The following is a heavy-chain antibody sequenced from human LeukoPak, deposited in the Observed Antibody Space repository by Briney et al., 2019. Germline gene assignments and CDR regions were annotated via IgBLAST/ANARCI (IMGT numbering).Heavy chain of an antibody. CDR1: GFTFSSYA. CDR3: ARDPRITMVRGLVGWFDP. D-gene: IGHD3-10*01. V-gene: IGHV3-30-3*01. J-gene: IGHJ5*02. Sequence: QPGRSLRLSCAASGFTFSSYAMHWVRQAPGKGLEGVAVISYDGSNKYYADSVKGRFTISRDNSKNTLYLRMNSLRAEDTAVYYCARDPRITMVRGLVGWFDPWGQGTLVTVSS. CDR2: ISYDGSNK.